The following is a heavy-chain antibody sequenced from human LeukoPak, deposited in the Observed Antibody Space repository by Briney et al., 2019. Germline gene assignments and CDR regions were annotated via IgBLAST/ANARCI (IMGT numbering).Heavy chain of an antibody. J-gene: IGHJ4*02. Sequence: GGSLRLSCAASGFTFSSYWMSWVRQTPRKGLEWLAYISSSGSSIDYADSVKGRFTVSRDNGKNSLFLQMNSLRAEDTTVYYCARAPSGYFDYWGQGTLVTVSS. D-gene: IGHD1-26*01. V-gene: IGHV3-48*04. CDR2: ISSSGSSI. CDR3: ARAPSGYFDY. CDR1: GFTFSSYW.